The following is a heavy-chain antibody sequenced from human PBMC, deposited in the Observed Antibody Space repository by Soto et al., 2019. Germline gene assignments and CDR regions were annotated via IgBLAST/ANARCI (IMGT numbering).Heavy chain of an antibody. CDR1: GYTLTSYA. J-gene: IGHJ4*02. CDR3: ARDLVPGYTGFSDY. CDR2: INAGNGNT. Sequence: ASVKVSCKASGYTLTSYAMHWVRQAPGQRLEWMGWINAGNGNTKYSQKLQGRVTITRDTSASTAYMELSSLRSDDTVVYYCARDLVPGYTGFSDYWGQGTLVTVSS. D-gene: IGHD5-12*01. V-gene: IGHV1-3*01.